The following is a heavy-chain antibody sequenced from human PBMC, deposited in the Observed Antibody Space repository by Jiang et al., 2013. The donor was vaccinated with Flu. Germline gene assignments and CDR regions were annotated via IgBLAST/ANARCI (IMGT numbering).Heavy chain of an antibody. CDR1: GYSISSGYY. J-gene: IGHJ4*02. CDR3: ATDPAPDKGLDY. Sequence: SGPGLVKPSETLSLTCAVSGYSISSGYYWGWIRQPPGKGLEWIGSIYHSGSTYYNPSLKSRVTISVDTSKNQFSLKLSSVTAADTAVYYCATDPAPDKGLDYWGQGTLVTVSS. CDR2: IYHSGST. V-gene: IGHV4-38-2*01.